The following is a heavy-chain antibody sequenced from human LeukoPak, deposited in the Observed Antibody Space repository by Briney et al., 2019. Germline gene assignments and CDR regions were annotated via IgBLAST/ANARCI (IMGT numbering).Heavy chain of an antibody. CDR1: GFTFSSYA. CDR2: ISGSGGST. V-gene: IGHV3-23*01. D-gene: IGHD5-24*01. Sequence: PGGSLRLSCAASGFTFSSYAMSWVRQAPGKGLEWVSGISGSGGSTYYADSVKGRFTISRDNSKNTLYLQMNSLRAEDTAVYYCAKGGGVATIGFSYYYGLDVWGQGTTVTVSS. J-gene: IGHJ6*02. CDR3: AKGGGVATIGFSYYYGLDV.